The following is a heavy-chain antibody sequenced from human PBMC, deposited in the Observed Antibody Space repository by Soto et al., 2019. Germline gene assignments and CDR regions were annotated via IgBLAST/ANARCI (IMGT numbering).Heavy chain of an antibody. CDR3: FFGRTEFQH. CDR1: GYTFTSYY. D-gene: IGHD3-3*01. V-gene: IGHV1-46*01. CDR2: INPSGGST. J-gene: IGHJ1*01. Sequence: ASVKVSCKASGYTFTSYYMHWVRQAPGQGLEWMGIINPSGGSTSYAQQFRGRVTMTRDTSTSTVYMELSSLRSEDTAVYFCFFGRTEFQHWGQGILLTVST.